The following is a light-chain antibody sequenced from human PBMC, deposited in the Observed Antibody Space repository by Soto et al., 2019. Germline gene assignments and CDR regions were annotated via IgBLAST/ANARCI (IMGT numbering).Light chain of an antibody. V-gene: IGKV2-24*01. CDR2: MLS. J-gene: IGKJ2*01. CDR1: QSLVHSDGNTY. CDR3: MQATRPYT. Sequence: DIVMTQTPLSSPVTLGQPASISCRSSQSLVHSDGNTYLSWLQLRPGQPPRRLIHMLSNRFSAVPDRVSRSGVGTANTLNISSVEAEDVGVYYWMQATRPYTFGKGNKLEIK.